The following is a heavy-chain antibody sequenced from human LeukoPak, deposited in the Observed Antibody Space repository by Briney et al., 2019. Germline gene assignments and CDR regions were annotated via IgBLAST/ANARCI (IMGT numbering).Heavy chain of an antibody. D-gene: IGHD3-16*01. J-gene: IGHJ6*02. CDR3: GDNTTGCKGVAYYYYGMDV. CDR1: GYTFTSYG. V-gene: IGHV1-18*01. CDR2: ISAYNGNT. Sequence: ASVKVSCKASGYTFTSYGISWVRQAPGQGLEWMGWISAYNGNTNYAQKLQGRVTMTTDTSTSTAYMELRSLRSDETAVYYLGDNTTGCKGVAYYYYGMDVWGQGTTVTVSS.